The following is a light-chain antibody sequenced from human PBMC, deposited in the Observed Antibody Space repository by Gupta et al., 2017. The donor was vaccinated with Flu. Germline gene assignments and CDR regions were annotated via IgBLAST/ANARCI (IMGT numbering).Light chain of an antibody. J-gene: IGLJ3*02. CDR3: QSWGTGMGV. V-gene: IGLV4-69*01. CDR1: SGFSHYS. CDR2: VNSDGSH. Sequence: LGGAVNLTCRLNSGFSHYSIAWLHQQAEKGPRYLMKVNSDGSHSKGDGIPDRFSGSGSETERYLTISSLQSDDEGDYYCQSWGTGMGVFGGGTTLTVL.